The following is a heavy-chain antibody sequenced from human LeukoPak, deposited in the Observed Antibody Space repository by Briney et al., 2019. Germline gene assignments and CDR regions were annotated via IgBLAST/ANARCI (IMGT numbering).Heavy chain of an antibody. CDR1: GYTLTEMS. CDR2: FDPEDGET. V-gene: IGHV1-24*01. CDR3: TTCLNGAGQPVAIYYYGMDV. J-gene: IGHJ6*02. D-gene: IGHD2-2*01. Sequence: ASVKVSFKVSGYTLTEMSIHWVRQAPGGALEWMGGFDPEDGETVYAPKFQGRVTMTEDTSADTAYMELSSLRSEDTAVYYCTTCLNGAGQPVAIYYYGMDVWGQGATVTVSS.